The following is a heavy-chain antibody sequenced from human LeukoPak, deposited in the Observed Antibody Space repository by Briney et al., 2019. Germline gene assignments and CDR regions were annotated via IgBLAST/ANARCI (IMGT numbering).Heavy chain of an antibody. J-gene: IGHJ4*02. V-gene: IGHV3-53*04. CDR2: LYGAGST. Sequence: GGSLRLSCAASGFNVSSNYMSWVRQAPGKGLEWVSVLYGAGSTNYADSVKGRFTISRHDSQNTLFLQMNSLRAEDTAVYYCVRGGTPGFSTGRIDYWGQGTLVTVSS. CDR3: VRGGTPGFSTGRIDY. CDR1: GFNVSSNY. D-gene: IGHD6-19*01.